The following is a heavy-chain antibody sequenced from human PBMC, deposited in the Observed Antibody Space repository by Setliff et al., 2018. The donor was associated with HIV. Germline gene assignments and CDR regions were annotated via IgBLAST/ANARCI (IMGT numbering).Heavy chain of an antibody. CDR1: GFTSSDYY. Sequence: GGSLRLSCAASGFTSSDYYMSWIRQAPGKGLEWVSYISNSGTTIYYADSVKGRFTLSRDNAENSLFLQMNSLRAEDTAIYYCARDGGSYYVRNYFDCWGQGTLVTVSS. D-gene: IGHD1-26*01. J-gene: IGHJ4*02. V-gene: IGHV3-11*04. CDR2: ISNSGTTI. CDR3: ARDGGSYYVRNYFDC.